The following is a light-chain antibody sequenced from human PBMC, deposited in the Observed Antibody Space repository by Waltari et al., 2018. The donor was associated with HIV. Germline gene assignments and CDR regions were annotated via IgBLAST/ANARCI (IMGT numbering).Light chain of an antibody. CDR1: SGSIASTY. CDR3: QSYDSSKGDWV. J-gene: IGLJ3*02. Sequence: NFMLTQPPSVSESPGKTVTISCTRSSGSIASTYVQWYQQRPGSAPTTVIYEDNQRPPGVPDRFSGSIDSSSNSASLTISGLTTEDEADFYCQSYDSSKGDWVFGGGTKLTVL. V-gene: IGLV6-57*03. CDR2: EDN.